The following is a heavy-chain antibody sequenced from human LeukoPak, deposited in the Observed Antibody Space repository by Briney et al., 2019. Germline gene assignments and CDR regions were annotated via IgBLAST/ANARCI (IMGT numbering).Heavy chain of an antibody. Sequence: GGSLRLSCAASGFTFSSYWMSWVRQAPGKGLEWVANIEQDGSDKYYVDSVKGRFTISRDNAKNSLYLQMSSLRAEDTAVYYCARAAGNKIEKYFDYWGQGTLVTVSS. D-gene: IGHD6-13*01. J-gene: IGHJ4*02. CDR1: GFTFSSYW. CDR3: ARAAGNKIEKYFDY. V-gene: IGHV3-7*04. CDR2: IEQDGSDK.